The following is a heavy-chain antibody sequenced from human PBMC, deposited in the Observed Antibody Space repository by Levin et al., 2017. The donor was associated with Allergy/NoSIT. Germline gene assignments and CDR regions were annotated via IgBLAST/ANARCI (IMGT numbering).Heavy chain of an antibody. J-gene: IGHJ3*02. CDR2: LSPTNGVT. D-gene: IGHD6-6*01. CDR1: GYTFTSYY. V-gene: IGHV1-46*01. Sequence: EASVKVSCKASGYTFTSYYLHWVRQAPGQGLEWMGVLSPTNGVTTYAQKFQGRGSVTRDTSTGTLYMELSSLRSEDTAVYYCARDVPHNAFDIWGQGTMVTVSS. CDR3: ARDVPHNAFDI.